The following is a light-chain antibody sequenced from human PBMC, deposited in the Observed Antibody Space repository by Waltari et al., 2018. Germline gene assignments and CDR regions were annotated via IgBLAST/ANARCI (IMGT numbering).Light chain of an antibody. Sequence: QSMLTQPSSPSGAPGQRVTISCSGSSSTIGSNYVYWYQRLPGTAPKLLIYRNNRRPSGVPDRFSGSKSGTSASLAISGLRSEDEADYYCAAFDDSLNGWVFGGGTKLTVL. CDR2: RNN. CDR3: AAFDDSLNGWV. J-gene: IGLJ3*02. V-gene: IGLV1-47*01. CDR1: SSTIGSNY.